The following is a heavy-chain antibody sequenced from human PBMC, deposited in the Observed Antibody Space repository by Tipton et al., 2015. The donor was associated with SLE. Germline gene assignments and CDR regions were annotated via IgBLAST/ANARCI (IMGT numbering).Heavy chain of an antibody. D-gene: IGHD1-1*01. CDR3: ARSSRSPNELHRDAFDI. CDR1: RFTFSSYA. V-gene: IGHV3-48*01. Sequence: VQLVQSGGGVVQPGRSLRLSCAASRFTFSSYAMHWVRQAPDKGLEWVSYISSSSSTIYYADSVKGRFTISRDNAKNSLYLQMNSLRAEDTAVYYCARSSRSPNELHRDAFDIWGQGTIVTVSS. CDR2: ISSSSSTI. J-gene: IGHJ3*02.